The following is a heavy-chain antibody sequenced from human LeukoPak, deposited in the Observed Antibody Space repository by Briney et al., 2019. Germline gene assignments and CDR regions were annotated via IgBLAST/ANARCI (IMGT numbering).Heavy chain of an antibody. J-gene: IGHJ4*02. CDR3: ARDLSRYCSSTSCQGGSAY. V-gene: IGHV3-33*01. CDR1: GFTFSSYG. CDR2: IWYDGSNK. Sequence: GRSLRLSCAASGFTFSSYGMPWVRQAPGKGLEWVAFIWYDGSNKYYADSVKGRFTISRDNSKNTLYLQMNSLRAEDTAVYYCARDLSRYCSSTSCQGGSAYWGQGTLVTVSS. D-gene: IGHD2-2*01.